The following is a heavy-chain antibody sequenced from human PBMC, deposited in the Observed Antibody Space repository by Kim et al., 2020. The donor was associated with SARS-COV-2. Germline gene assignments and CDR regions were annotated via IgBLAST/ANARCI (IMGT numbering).Heavy chain of an antibody. V-gene: IGHV1-2*02. CDR3: ARRGPGHPYDY. J-gene: IGHJ4*02. Sequence: GPDYGQKYQGRVTMRRDKSISTAYMELSSLRSEDTAVYYCARRGPGHPYDYWGQGTLVTVSS. CDR2: GP.